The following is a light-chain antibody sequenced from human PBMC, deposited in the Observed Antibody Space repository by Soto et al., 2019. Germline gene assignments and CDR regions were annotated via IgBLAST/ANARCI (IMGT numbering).Light chain of an antibody. CDR3: SSYTGSNNYV. Sequence: QSALTQPPSASGSPGQSVTISCTGTSSDVGNYNYVSWYQQHPGKAPKLIIYEVTKRPSGVPDRFSGSKSGSTASLTVSGLQGEDEADYYCSSYTGSNNYVFGTGTK. J-gene: IGLJ1*01. CDR1: SSDVGNYNY. CDR2: EVT. V-gene: IGLV2-8*01.